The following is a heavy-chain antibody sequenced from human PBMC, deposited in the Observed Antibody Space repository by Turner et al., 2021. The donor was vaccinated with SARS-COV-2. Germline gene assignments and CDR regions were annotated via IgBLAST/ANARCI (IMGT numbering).Heavy chain of an antibody. Sequence: QLQLQESGPGLVKPSETLSLTCTVSGGSISSSTYYWGWIRQPPGKGLEWIGTIYYSGSTYYNPSLKSRVTISVDTSKNQFSLKLSSVTAADTAVYYCARAYSGDESDDAFDIWGQGTMVTVSS. D-gene: IGHD5-12*01. V-gene: IGHV4-39*01. CDR1: GGSISSSTYY. CDR3: ARAYSGDESDDAFDI. J-gene: IGHJ3*02. CDR2: IYYSGST.